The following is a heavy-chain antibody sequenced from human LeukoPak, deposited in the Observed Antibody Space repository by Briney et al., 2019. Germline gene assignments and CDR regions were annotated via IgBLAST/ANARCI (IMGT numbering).Heavy chain of an antibody. V-gene: IGHV1-2*02. CDR3: AREAAYYYDSGGYSPFDY. CDR1: GYTFTGYY. D-gene: IGHD3-22*01. Sequence: ASVKVSCRASGYTFTGYYMHWVRQAPGQGLEWMGWINPNSGGTNYAQKFQGRVTMTRDTPISTAYMELSRLRSDDTAVYYCAREAAYYYDSGGYSPFDYWGQGTLVTVSS. J-gene: IGHJ4*02. CDR2: INPNSGGT.